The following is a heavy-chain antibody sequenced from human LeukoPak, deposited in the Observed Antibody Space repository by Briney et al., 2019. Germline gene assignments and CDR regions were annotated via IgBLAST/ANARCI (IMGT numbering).Heavy chain of an antibody. Sequence: GGSLRLSCAASGFTFSSYWMHWVRQAPGKGLVWVSRINSDGSSTSYADSVKGRFTISRDNAKNTLYLQMNSLRAEDTAVYYCARGDDYVWGSYRSRFDPWGQGTLVTVSS. V-gene: IGHV3-74*01. CDR3: ARGDDYVWGSYRSRFDP. CDR2: INSDGSST. CDR1: GFTFSSYW. D-gene: IGHD3-16*02. J-gene: IGHJ5*02.